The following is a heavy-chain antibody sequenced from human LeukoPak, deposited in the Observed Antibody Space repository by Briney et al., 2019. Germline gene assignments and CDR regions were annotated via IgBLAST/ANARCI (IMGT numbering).Heavy chain of an antibody. Sequence: TSETLSLTCTVSGYSISSGYYWGWIRQPPGKGLEWIGSIYHSGSTNYNPSLKSRVTISVDTSKNQFSLKLSSVTAADTAVYYCARVIAVAGRAFDYWGQGTLVTVSS. CDR1: GYSISSGYY. J-gene: IGHJ4*02. CDR2: IYHSGST. V-gene: IGHV4-38-2*02. D-gene: IGHD6-19*01. CDR3: ARVIAVAGRAFDY.